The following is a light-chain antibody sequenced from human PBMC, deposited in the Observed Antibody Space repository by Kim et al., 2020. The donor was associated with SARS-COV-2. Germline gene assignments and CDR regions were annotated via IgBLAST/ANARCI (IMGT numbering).Light chain of an antibody. CDR2: DVY. CDR3: SSYATIAIVV. V-gene: IGLV2-14*03. CDR1: RSDISAYDF. J-gene: IGLJ1*01. Sequence: GQSVTISCSGTRSDISAYDFVAWYQQHPGKAPRLIIYDVYKRPLGVSNRFSASKSANTASLIISGLQTEDEGDYYCSSYATIAIVVFGPGTKVTVL.